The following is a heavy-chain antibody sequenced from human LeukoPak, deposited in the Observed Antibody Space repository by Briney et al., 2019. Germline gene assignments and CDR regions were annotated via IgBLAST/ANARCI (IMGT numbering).Heavy chain of an antibody. CDR3: AKDGTRPYYGSGSYYNYFEN. V-gene: IGHV4-39*07. CDR2: IYYSGST. Sequence: SETLSLTCTVSGASISSSSYYWGWIRQPPGKGLEWIGSIYYSGSTYYNPSLKSRVTISVDTSKNQFSLKLSSVTAADTAVYYCAKDGTRPYYGSGSYYNYFENWGQGTLVTVSS. D-gene: IGHD3-10*01. J-gene: IGHJ4*02. CDR1: GASISSSSYY.